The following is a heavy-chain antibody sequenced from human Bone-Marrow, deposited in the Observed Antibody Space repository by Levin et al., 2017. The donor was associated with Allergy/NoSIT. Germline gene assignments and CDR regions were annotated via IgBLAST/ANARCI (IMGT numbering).Heavy chain of an antibody. V-gene: IGHV3-7*01. CDR1: GFTFSNSW. CDR3: ARGGFQVDS. CDR2: IKPDGTEK. J-gene: IGHJ4*02. Sequence: ETLSLTCAASGFTFSNSWMSWVRQAPGKGLEWVAKIKPDGTEKYNVDSVKGRRTISRDNTKNSLYLQVNSRTAEDTAVYYCARGGFQVDSWGQGTLVTVSS. D-gene: IGHD2/OR15-2a*01.